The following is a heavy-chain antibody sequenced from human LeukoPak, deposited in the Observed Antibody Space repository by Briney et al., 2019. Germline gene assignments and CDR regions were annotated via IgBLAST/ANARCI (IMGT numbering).Heavy chain of an antibody. Sequence: GGSLRLSCAASGFTFSSYGMHWVRQAPGKGLEWVAFIRYDGSNKYYADSVKGRFTISRDNSKNTLYLQMNSLRAEDTAVYYCAKDTRIMITFGGVIVHWGQGTLVTVSS. J-gene: IGHJ4*02. D-gene: IGHD3-16*02. CDR1: GFTFSSYG. CDR2: IRYDGSNK. CDR3: AKDTRIMITFGGVIVH. V-gene: IGHV3-30*02.